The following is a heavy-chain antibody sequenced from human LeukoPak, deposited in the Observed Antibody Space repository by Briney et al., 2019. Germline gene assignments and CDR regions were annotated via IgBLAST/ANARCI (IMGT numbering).Heavy chain of an antibody. D-gene: IGHD3-10*01. CDR1: GGSISSGDYY. J-gene: IGHJ4*02. Sequence: SETLSLTCTVSGGSISSGDYYWSWIRQPPGKGLEWIGYIYYSGSTYYNPSLKSRVTISVDTSKNQFSLKLSSVTAADTAVYYCARVRVVLGGPIDYWGQGTLVTASS. CDR3: ARVRVVLGGPIDY. CDR2: IYYSGST. V-gene: IGHV4-30-4*01.